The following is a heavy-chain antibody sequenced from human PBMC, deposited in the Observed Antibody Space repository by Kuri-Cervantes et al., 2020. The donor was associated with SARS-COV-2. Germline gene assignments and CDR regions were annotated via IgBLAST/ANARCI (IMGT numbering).Heavy chain of an antibody. V-gene: IGHV1-2*02. D-gene: IGHD1-7*01. CDR1: GYTFTGYY. Sequence: ASVKVSCKASGYTFTGYYMHWVRQAPGQGLEWMGWINPNSGGTNYAQKLQGRVTMTTDTSTSTAYMELRSLRSDDTAVYYCAGLTGTTYGALDYWGQGTLVTVSS. CDR3: AGLTGTTYGALDY. J-gene: IGHJ4*02. CDR2: INPNSGGT.